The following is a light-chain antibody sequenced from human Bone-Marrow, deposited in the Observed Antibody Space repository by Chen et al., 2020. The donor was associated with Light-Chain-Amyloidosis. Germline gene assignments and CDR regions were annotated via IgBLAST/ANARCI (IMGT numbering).Light chain of an antibody. V-gene: IGLV2-23*01. Sequence: QSALTHPASVSGSPGQSTTIPCTGTSSNVGDYSLVSWYQQPPGKAPKLILYEGIQRPSGVSSRFSGSMSGNTASLAITGLQPEDVAYYVCYTYAGSATFGFGSATTVTVL. J-gene: IGLJ1*01. CDR3: YTYAGSATFG. CDR2: EGI. CDR1: SSNVGDYSL.